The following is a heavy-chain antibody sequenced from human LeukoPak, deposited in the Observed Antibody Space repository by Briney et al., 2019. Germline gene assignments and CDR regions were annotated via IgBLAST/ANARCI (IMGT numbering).Heavy chain of an antibody. CDR3: ARDRRGGGSGSWGYYFDY. CDR2: IYSGGST. Sequence: GGSLRLSCAASGFTVSSNYMSWVRQAPGKGLEWVSVIYSGGSTYYADSVKGRFTISRDYSKNTLYLQMNSLRAEDTAVYYRARDRRGGGSGSWGYYFDYWGQGTLVTVSS. CDR1: GFTVSSNY. J-gene: IGHJ4*02. D-gene: IGHD3-10*01. V-gene: IGHV3-66*01.